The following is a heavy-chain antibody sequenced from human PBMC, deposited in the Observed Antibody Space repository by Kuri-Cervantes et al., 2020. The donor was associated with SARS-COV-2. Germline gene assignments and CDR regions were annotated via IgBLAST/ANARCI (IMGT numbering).Heavy chain of an antibody. CDR2: IFSNDEK. CDR1: GFSLSNARIG. CDR3: ARIRLDYYYYYMDV. D-gene: IGHD6-19*01. J-gene: IGHJ6*03. V-gene: IGHV2-26*01. Sequence: SGPTLVKPTETLTLTCTVSGFSLSNARIGVSWIRQPPGKALEWLAHIFSNDEKSYSTSLKSRLTISKDTSKSQVVLTMTNMDPVDTATYYCARIRLDYYYYYMDVWGKGTTVTVSS.